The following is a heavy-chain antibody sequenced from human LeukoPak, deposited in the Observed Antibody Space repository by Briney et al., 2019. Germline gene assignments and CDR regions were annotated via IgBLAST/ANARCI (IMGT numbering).Heavy chain of an antibody. Sequence: SETLSLTCTVSGGSISSGDYYWSWIRQPPGKGLEWIGSIYYSGSTYYNPSLKSRVTISVDTSKNQFSLKLSSVTAADTAVYYCARSAVAGITHFDYWGQGTLVTVST. V-gene: IGHV4-39*01. J-gene: IGHJ4*02. CDR1: GGSISSGDYY. D-gene: IGHD6-19*01. CDR2: IYYSGST. CDR3: ARSAVAGITHFDY.